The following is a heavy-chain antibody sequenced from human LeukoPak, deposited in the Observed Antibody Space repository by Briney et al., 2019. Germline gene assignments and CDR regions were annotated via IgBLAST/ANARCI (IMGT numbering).Heavy chain of an antibody. D-gene: IGHD1-26*01. V-gene: IGHV3-21*01. J-gene: IGHJ4*02. CDR1: GFTFSSYS. CDR3: ARDKEVGYYFDY. CDR2: ISSSSSYI. Sequence: GGSLRLSCAASGFTFSSYSMNWVRQAPGKGLEWASSISSSSSYIYYADSVKGRFTISRDNAKNSLYLQMNSLRAEDTAVYYCARDKEVGYYFDYWGQGTLVTVSS.